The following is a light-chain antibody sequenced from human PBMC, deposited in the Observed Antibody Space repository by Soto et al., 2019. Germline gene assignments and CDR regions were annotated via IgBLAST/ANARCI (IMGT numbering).Light chain of an antibody. Sequence: QSVLTQPASVSGSPGQSIAISCTGTSSDVGGYSYVSWYQQQPGKAPKLVISDVINRPSGVSDRFSGSKSGNTASLTISGLQTEDEADYYCASYTTSSTSVFGTGTKLTVL. CDR2: DVI. CDR3: ASYTTSSTSV. J-gene: IGLJ1*01. V-gene: IGLV2-14*01. CDR1: SSDVGGYSY.